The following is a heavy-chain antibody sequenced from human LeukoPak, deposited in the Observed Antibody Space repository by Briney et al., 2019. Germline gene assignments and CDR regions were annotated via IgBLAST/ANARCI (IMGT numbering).Heavy chain of an antibody. D-gene: IGHD3-22*01. CDR3: ARTLYYDSRGRDAFDI. Sequence: PSETLSLTCTVSGGFIXGYYWSWIRQPPXKXLEWIGFIYYTGDTNYNPSLKGRVTMSLATSKSQVSLKLSSVTAADTALYFCARTLYYDSRGRDAFDIWGQGTMVVVSS. CDR2: IYYTGDT. CDR1: GGFIXGYY. V-gene: IGHV4-59*08. J-gene: IGHJ3*02.